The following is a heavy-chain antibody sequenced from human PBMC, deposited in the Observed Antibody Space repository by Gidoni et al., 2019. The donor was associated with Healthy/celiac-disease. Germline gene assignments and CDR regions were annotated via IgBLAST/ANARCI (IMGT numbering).Heavy chain of an antibody. Sequence: VKKPGESLRISCKGSGYSFTSYWISWVRQMPGKGLEWMGRIDPSDSYTNYSPSFQSHVTISADKSISTAYLQWSSLKASDTAMYYCAVSAKVVPAAVPYYYYYGMDVWGQGTTVTVSS. CDR2: IDPSDSYT. CDR1: GYSFTSYW. D-gene: IGHD2-2*01. V-gene: IGHV5-10-1*01. J-gene: IGHJ6*02. CDR3: AVSAKVVPAAVPYYYYYGMDV.